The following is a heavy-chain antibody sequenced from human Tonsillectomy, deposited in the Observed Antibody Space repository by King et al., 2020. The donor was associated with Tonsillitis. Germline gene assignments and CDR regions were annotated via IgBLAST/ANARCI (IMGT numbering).Heavy chain of an antibody. CDR3: ASGDLDI. Sequence: VQLQQWGAGLLKPSETLSRTCAVYGGSFSGYWWSWIRQPPGKGLEWIGEINHSGSTNYNPSLKSRVTISVDTSKNQFSPNLSSVTAADTAVYYCASGDLDIWGQGTMVTVSS. J-gene: IGHJ3*02. V-gene: IGHV4-34*01. CDR1: GGSFSGYW. CDR2: INHSGST.